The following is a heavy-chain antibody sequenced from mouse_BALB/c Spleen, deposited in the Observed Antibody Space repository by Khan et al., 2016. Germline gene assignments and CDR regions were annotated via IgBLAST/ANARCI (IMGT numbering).Heavy chain of an antibody. D-gene: IGHD1-1*01. CDR3: ARPDYGRSRGFAY. V-gene: IGHV9-3-1*01. J-gene: IGHJ3*01. CDR2: INTYTGEP. CDR1: GYTFTNYG. Sequence: QFQLVQSGPELKKPGETVRISCKASGYTFTNYGMNWVKQAPGKGLKWMGWINTYTGEPTYADDFKGRFAFSLETSASTAYLQINNLKNEDTATYFCARPDYGRSRGFAYWGQGTLVTVSA.